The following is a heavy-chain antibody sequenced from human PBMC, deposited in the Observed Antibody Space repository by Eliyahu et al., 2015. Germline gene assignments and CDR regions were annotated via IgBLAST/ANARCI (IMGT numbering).Heavy chain of an antibody. V-gene: IGHV3-53*01. D-gene: IGHD3-16*01. CDR2: MYNGGAT. CDR3: ARDLGAYKRAFDY. CDR1: XFPVSSNY. Sequence: EVQLVESGGGLIQPGGSXXLSCAASXFPVSSNYMSWVRQAPGKGLEWLSVMYNGGATYYADSVKGRFTISRDNSKNTLYLQMNSLRADDTVVYYCARDLGAYKRAFDYWGQGTLVTVSS. J-gene: IGHJ4*02.